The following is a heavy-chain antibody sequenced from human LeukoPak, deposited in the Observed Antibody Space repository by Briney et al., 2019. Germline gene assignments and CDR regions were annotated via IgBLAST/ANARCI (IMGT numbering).Heavy chain of an antibody. CDR2: ISYDGSKR. CDR1: GFTFSSYG. D-gene: IGHD3-10*01. Sequence: VQPGRSLRLSCAASGFTFSSYGMHWVRQAPGKGLEWVAVISYDGSKRYFADSVKGRFTISRDNSKNTLYLQMNSLRAEDTAVYYCAKDRPYYYGSGSIFDYWGQGTPVTVSS. CDR3: AKDRPYYYGSGSIFDY. J-gene: IGHJ4*02. V-gene: IGHV3-30*18.